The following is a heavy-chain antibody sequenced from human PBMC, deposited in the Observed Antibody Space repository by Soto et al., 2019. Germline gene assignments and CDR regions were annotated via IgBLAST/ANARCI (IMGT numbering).Heavy chain of an antibody. Sequence: QVQLVESGGGVVQPGRSLRLSCAASGFTFSSYAMHWVRQAPGKGLEWVAVISYDGSNKYYADSVKGRFTISRDHSKNTLYLQMNSLRAEDTAVYYCARDGQQLVLNYYYGMDVWGQGTTVTVSS. D-gene: IGHD6-6*01. CDR3: ARDGQQLVLNYYYGMDV. CDR2: ISYDGSNK. CDR1: GFTFSSYA. V-gene: IGHV3-30-3*01. J-gene: IGHJ6*02.